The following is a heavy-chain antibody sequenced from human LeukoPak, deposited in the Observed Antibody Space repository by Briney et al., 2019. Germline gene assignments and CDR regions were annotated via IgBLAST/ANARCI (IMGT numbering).Heavy chain of an antibody. CDR1: GGSISSYY. Sequence: SETLSLTCTVSGGSISSYYWSWIRQPPGKGLEWIGYIYYSGSTNYDPSLKSRVTISVDTSKNQFSLKLSSVTAADTAVYYCARESANWRAFDIWGQGTMVTVSS. J-gene: IGHJ3*02. V-gene: IGHV4-59*01. CDR3: ARESANWRAFDI. CDR2: IYYSGST. D-gene: IGHD7-27*01.